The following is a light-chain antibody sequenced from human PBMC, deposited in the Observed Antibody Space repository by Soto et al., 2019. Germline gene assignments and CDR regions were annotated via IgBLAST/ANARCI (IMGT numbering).Light chain of an antibody. CDR2: TAS. Sequence: DIQMTQSPSSLSASIGDRVTITCRASQSVSNYLNWYQQKPEKAPKLLIYTASSLQSGVPSRFSGSGSETEFTLTISSLQPDDFATYYCQQSYSTPWTFGRGTKVEIK. CDR3: QQSYSTPWT. J-gene: IGKJ1*01. V-gene: IGKV1-39*01. CDR1: QSVSNY.